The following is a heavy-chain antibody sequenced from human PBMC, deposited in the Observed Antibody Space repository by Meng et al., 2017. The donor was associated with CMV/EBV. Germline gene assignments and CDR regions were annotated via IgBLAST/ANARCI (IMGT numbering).Heavy chain of an antibody. Sequence: ESLKISCTVSGGSISSYYWSWIRQPPGKGLEWIGYIYYSGSTNYNPSLKSRVTISVDTSKNQFPLKLSSVTAADTAVYYCAREWGGIVVVPAAMGIDYWGQGTLVTVSS. D-gene: IGHD2-2*01. CDR3: AREWGGIVVVPAAMGIDY. CDR2: IYYSGST. CDR1: GGSISSYY. V-gene: IGHV4-59*12. J-gene: IGHJ4*02.